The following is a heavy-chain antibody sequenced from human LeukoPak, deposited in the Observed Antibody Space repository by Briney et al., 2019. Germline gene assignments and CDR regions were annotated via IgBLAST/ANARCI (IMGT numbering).Heavy chain of an antibody. CDR1: GFTFSNYA. J-gene: IGHJ4*02. D-gene: IGHD2-15*01. CDR3: AKDAGFEYCSGGTCYTGDY. Sequence: GGSLRLSCAASGFTFSNYAMTWVRQAPGKGLEWVSAISGSGGSTFYADSVKGRFTISRDNSKNTLYLQMNSLRAEDTAVYYCAKDAGFEYCSGGTCYTGDYWGQGTLVTVSS. CDR2: ISGSGGST. V-gene: IGHV3-23*01.